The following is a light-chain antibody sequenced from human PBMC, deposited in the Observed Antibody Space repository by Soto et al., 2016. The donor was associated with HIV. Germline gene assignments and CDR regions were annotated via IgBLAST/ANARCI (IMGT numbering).Light chain of an antibody. J-gene: IGLJ1*01. CDR2: DDS. Sequence: SYELTQPPSVSVAPGKTATISCGGSNIGSKSVHWYYQKPGQTPVLVVYDDSDRPSGIPVRFSGSNFGGSATLTISRVEAEDEADYYCQVWDSGSDHYVFGTGTRVTV. CDR1: NIGSKS. CDR3: QVWDSGSDHYV. V-gene: IGLV3-21*03.